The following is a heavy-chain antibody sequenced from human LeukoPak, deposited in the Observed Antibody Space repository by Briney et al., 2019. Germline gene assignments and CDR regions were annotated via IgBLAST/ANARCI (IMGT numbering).Heavy chain of an antibody. CDR1: GFTFSSYW. V-gene: IGHV3-23*01. J-gene: IGHJ4*02. CDR3: AKPLISGSYYFDY. D-gene: IGHD1-26*01. Sequence: TGGSLRLSCAASGFTFSSYWMHWVRQAPGKGLEWVSGISGSGGSTYYADSVKGRFTISRDNSKNTLYLQMNSLRAEDTAIYYCAKPLISGSYYFDYWGQGTLVTVSS. CDR2: ISGSGGST.